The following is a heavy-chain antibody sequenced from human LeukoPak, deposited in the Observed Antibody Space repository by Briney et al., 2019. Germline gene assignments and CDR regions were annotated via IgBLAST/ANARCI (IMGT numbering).Heavy chain of an antibody. V-gene: IGHV4-34*01. J-gene: IGHJ4*02. D-gene: IGHD5-24*01. CDR3: ARAGRRWLQLYYFDY. Sequence: PSETLSLTCAVYGGSFSGYYWSWIRQPLGKGLEWIGEINHSGSTNYNPSLKSRVTISVDTSKNQFSLKLSSVTAADTAVYYCARAGRRWLQLYYFDYWGQGTLVTVSS. CDR1: GGSFSGYY. CDR2: INHSGST.